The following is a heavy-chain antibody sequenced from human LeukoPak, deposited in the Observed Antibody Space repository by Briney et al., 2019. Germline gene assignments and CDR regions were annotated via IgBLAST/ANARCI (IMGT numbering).Heavy chain of an antibody. V-gene: IGHV3-48*04. CDR3: AREGDLRLDYYYAMDV. CDR1: GFTFSSYS. Sequence: PGGSLRLSCAASGFTFSSYSMNWVRQAPGKGLEWVSYISSSSSAIYYADSVKGRFTISRDNAKNSLYLQVNSLRAEDTAVYYCAREGDLRLDYYYAMDVWGQGTTVTVSS. CDR2: ISSSSSAI. J-gene: IGHJ6*02. D-gene: IGHD2-21*01.